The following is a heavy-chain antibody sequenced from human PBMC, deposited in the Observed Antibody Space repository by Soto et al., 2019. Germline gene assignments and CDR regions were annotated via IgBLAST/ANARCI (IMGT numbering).Heavy chain of an antibody. Sequence: SEPLSLTCTVSGRSISSYYWSWIRQPPGKGLEWIGYIYYSGSTNYNPSLKSRVTISVDTSKNQFSLKLSSVTAADTAVYYCARQSYYYDSSGYLHAFDIWGQGTMVTVAS. CDR1: GRSISSYY. J-gene: IGHJ3*02. D-gene: IGHD3-22*01. V-gene: IGHV4-59*01. CDR2: IYYSGST. CDR3: ARQSYYYDSSGYLHAFDI.